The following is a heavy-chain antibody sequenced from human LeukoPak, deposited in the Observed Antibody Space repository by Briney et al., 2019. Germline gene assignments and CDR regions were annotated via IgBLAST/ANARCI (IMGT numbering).Heavy chain of an antibody. CDR1: GGSISSYY. CDR2: IYYTGAT. D-gene: IGHD5-18*01. Sequence: SETLSLTCTVSGGSISSYYWSWIRLPPEKGLEWIGYIYYTGATYYNPSLKSRVTISLDTSKNQFSLKLSSVTAADAAVYYCARAGYSHGTGYYFDYWGQGALVTVSS. V-gene: IGHV4-59*01. CDR3: ARAGYSHGTGYYFDY. J-gene: IGHJ4*02.